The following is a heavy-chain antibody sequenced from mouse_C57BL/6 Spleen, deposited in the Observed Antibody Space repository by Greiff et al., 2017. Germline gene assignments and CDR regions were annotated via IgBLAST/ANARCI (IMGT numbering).Heavy chain of an antibody. V-gene: IGHV1-7*01. CDR3: ARWGYYGSGYDFDY. CDR1: GYTFTDYS. CDR2: INPSSGYT. D-gene: IGHD1-1*01. Sequence: QVQLQQSGAELAKPGASVKLSCKASGYTFTDYSMHWVKQRPGQGLEWIGYINPSSGYTKYNQKFKDKATLTADTSSSTAYMQLSRLTYEDSAVYYCARWGYYGSGYDFDYWGQGTLLTVSS. J-gene: IGHJ2*01.